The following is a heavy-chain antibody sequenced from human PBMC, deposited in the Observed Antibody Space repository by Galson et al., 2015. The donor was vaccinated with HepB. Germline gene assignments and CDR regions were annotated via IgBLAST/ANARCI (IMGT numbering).Heavy chain of an antibody. D-gene: IGHD5-12*01. CDR1: GFTFSDYY. CDR2: ISSSSSYT. V-gene: IGHV3-11*06. Sequence: SLRLSCAASGFTFSDYYMSWIRQAPGKGLEWVSYISSSSSYTNYADSVKGRFTISRDNSKNTLYLQMNSLRAEDTAVYYCASGRWLPTLGDYWGQGTLVTVSS. CDR3: ASGRWLPTLGDY. J-gene: IGHJ4*02.